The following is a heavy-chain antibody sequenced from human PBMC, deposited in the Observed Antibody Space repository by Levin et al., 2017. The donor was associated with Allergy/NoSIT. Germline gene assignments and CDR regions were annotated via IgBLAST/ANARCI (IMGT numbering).Heavy chain of an antibody. Sequence: ASVKVSCKGSGYTFSNYWIGWVRQMPGKGLEWMGIIYPSDSDTRYSPSFQGQVSISADKSISTAYLPWSSLQASDTAMYYCVKSRRLALRFDAFEIWGQGTKVTVSS. CDR3: VKSRRLALRFDAFEI. CDR1: GYTFSNYW. CDR2: IYPSDSDT. D-gene: IGHD3-16*01. J-gene: IGHJ3*02. V-gene: IGHV5-51*01.